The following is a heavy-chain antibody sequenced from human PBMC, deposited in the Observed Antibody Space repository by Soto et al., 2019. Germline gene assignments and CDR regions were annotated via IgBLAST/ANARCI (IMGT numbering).Heavy chain of an antibody. Sequence: QVQLVESGGGVVQPGRSRRLSCAASGFTFSSYDIHWVRQAPGKGLEWVTVITNDGTNKYYADSVKGRFTISRDNSKNTVYLQMNSLRPEDTAIYYCETGIKGGLDHWGQGTLVTVSS. CDR2: ITNDGTNK. CDR1: GFTFSSYD. J-gene: IGHJ4*02. D-gene: IGHD5-12*01. CDR3: ETGIKGGLDH. V-gene: IGHV3-30-3*01.